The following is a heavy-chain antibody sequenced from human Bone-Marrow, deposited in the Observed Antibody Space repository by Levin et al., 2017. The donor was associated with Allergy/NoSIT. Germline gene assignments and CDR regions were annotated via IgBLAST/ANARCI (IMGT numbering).Heavy chain of an antibody. CDR1: GFTFSHYA. J-gene: IGHJ4*02. D-gene: IGHD6-19*01. V-gene: IGHV3-23*01. CDR2: IRGAGDRT. Sequence: GESLKISCAASGFTFSHYAMTWVRQAPGKGLEWVSAIRGAGDRTNYADSVKGRFTISRDNSRNTLYLQMNSLRAEDTAVYYCAKGNSGWTTYTYFDSWGQGTLVTVSS. CDR3: AKGNSGWTTYTYFDS.